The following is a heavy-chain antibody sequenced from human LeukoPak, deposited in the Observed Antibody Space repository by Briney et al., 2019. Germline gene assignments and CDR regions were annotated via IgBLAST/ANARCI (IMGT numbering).Heavy chain of an antibody. CDR1: GGSISSYY. J-gene: IGHJ4*02. Sequence: PSETLSLTCTVSGGSISSYYWSWVRQPPGKGLEWVGYIYYSGSTNYNASLKSRVTISVETSKNQFSLKLSSVTAADTAVYYCARVIWGAVDYWGQGTLVTVSS. CDR2: IYYSGST. D-gene: IGHD3-16*01. V-gene: IGHV4-59*01. CDR3: ARVIWGAVDY.